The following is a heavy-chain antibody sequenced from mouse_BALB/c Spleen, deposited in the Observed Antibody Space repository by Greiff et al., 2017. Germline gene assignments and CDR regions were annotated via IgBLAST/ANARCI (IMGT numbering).Heavy chain of an antibody. V-gene: IGHV7-3*02. D-gene: IGHD2-14*01. Sequence: EVQVVESGGGLVQPGGSLRLSCATSGFTFTDYYMSWVRQPPGKALEWLGFIRNKANGYTTEYSASVKGRFTISRDNSQSILYLQMNTLRAEDSATYYCARDGNRYDVYAMDYWGQGTSVTVSS. CDR1: GFTFTDYY. CDR2: IRNKANGYTT. J-gene: IGHJ4*01. CDR3: ARDGNRYDVYAMDY.